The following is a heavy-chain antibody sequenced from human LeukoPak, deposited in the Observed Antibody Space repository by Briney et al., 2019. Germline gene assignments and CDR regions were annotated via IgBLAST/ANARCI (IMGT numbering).Heavy chain of an antibody. CDR2: FDPEDGET. D-gene: IGHD6-6*01. J-gene: IGHJ4*02. CDR1: GYTHTELS. V-gene: IGHV1-24*01. Sequence: ASVKVSCKVSGYTHTELSMHWVRQAPGKGLEWMGGFDPEDGETIYAQKFQGRVTMTEDTSTDTAYMELSSLRSEDTAVYYCATGAIRGIAARLPFDYWGQGTLVTVSS. CDR3: ATGAIRGIAARLPFDY.